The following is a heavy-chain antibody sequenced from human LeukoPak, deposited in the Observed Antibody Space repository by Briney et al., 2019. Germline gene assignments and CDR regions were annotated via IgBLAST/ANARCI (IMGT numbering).Heavy chain of an antibody. CDR3: ASLYGDYVASDY. D-gene: IGHD4-17*01. J-gene: IGHJ4*02. V-gene: IGHV1-2*02. Sequence: ASVKVSCKASGYSFTVYYMHWVRQAPGQGLQWMGWINPNSGGTNYAQKFLGRVTMTRDTSISTAYMELSRLRSDDTAVYYCASLYGDYVASDYWGQGTLVTVSS. CDR1: GYSFTVYY. CDR2: INPNSGGT.